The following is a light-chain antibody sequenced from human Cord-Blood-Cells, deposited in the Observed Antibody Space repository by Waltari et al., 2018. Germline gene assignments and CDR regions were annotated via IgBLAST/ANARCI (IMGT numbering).Light chain of an antibody. V-gene: IGKV3-20*01. CDR1: QSVSSSY. CDR3: QQYGSSPPLT. Sequence: EIVLTQSPGTLSLSPGERATLSCRASQSVSSSYLAWYQQKPGQAPGLLINGASSRAASSPDRFSGSGSGTDFTRTISRLEAEDVAVYYCQQYGSSPPLTCGGGTKVEIK. CDR2: GAS. J-gene: IGKJ4*01.